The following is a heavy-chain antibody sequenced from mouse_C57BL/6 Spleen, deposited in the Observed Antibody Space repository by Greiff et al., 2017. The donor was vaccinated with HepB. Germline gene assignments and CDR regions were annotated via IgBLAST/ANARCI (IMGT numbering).Heavy chain of an antibody. Sequence: VQLKQSGPVLVKPGASVKMSCKASGYTFTDYYMNWVKQSHGKSLEWIGVINPYNGGTSYNQKFKGKATLTVDKSSSTAYMELNSLTSEDSAVYYCARAYSNYDWFAYWGQGTLVTVSA. CDR3: ARAYSNYDWFAY. J-gene: IGHJ3*01. D-gene: IGHD2-5*01. CDR2: INPYNGGT. CDR1: GYTFTDYY. V-gene: IGHV1-19*01.